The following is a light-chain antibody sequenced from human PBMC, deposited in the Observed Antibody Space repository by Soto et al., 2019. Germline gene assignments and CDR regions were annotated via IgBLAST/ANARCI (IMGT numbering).Light chain of an antibody. J-gene: IGLJ1*01. CDR3: SAHAGSNNYV. Sequence: QSLLTQPPSPSGSPGQSVTVSCAGTSRDVGAYSSVAWYQQHPGKAPKLIIYEATKRPSGVPDRFSGARSGNTAFLTVSGLQADDEADYYCSAHAGSNNYVFGTGTKVTVL. V-gene: IGLV2-8*01. CDR1: SRDVGAYSS. CDR2: EAT.